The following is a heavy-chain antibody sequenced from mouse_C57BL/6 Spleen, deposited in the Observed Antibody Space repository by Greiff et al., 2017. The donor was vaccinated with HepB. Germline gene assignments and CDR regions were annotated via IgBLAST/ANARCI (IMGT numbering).Heavy chain of an antibody. CDR3: ATQLRLRAMDY. V-gene: IGHV1-64*01. CDR1: GYTFTSYW. Sequence: QVQLQQSGAELVKPGASVKLSCKASGYTFTSYWMHWVKQRPGQGLEWIGMIHPNSGSTNYNEKFKSKATLTVDKSSSTAYMQLSSLTSEDSAVYYCATQLRLRAMDYWGQGTSVTVSS. D-gene: IGHD3-2*02. J-gene: IGHJ4*01. CDR2: IHPNSGST.